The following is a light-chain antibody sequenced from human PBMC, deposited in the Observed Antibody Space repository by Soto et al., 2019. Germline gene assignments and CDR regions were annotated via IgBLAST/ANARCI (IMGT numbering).Light chain of an antibody. J-gene: IGLJ1*01. CDR1: SSDVGAYNY. CDR2: DVS. CDR3: RSYTSSSTYV. V-gene: IGLV2-14*01. Sequence: QSVLTQPASVSGSPGQSITISCTATSSDVGAYNYVSWYQQHPGKAPKLMIYDVSNRPSGVSNRFSGSKSGNSASLTISGLQAEDEADYYCRSYTSSSTYVFGTGTKLTVL.